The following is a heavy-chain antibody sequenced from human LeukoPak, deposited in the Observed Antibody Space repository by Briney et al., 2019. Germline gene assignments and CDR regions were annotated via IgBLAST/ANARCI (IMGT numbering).Heavy chain of an antibody. CDR2: INAGNGNT. D-gene: IGHD6-13*01. CDR1: GYTFTTYA. J-gene: IGHJ4*02. V-gene: IGHV1-3*01. CDR3: ARDPIGSRWPYYFDY. Sequence: ASVKVSCKASGYTFTTYAMHWVRQAPGQRLEWMGWINAGNGNTKYSQKSQARVTITRDTSASTAYMELSSLRSEDTAVYYCARDPIGSRWPYYFDYWGQGTLVTVSS.